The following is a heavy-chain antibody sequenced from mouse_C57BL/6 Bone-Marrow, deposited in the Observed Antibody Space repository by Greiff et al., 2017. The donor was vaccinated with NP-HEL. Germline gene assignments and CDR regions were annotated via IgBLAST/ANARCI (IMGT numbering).Heavy chain of an antibody. J-gene: IGHJ4*01. CDR2: IWTGGGT. D-gene: IGHD2-5*01. CDR3: ASYSNYYAKDY. Sequence: VKVVESGPGLVAPSQSLSITCTVSGFSLTSYAISWVRQPPGKGLEWLGEIWTGGGTNYNSALNSRLSIIKDNTKSQFFLKMNSLHTDDTARYYCASYSNYYAKDYWGQGTSVTVSS. CDR1: GFSLTSYA. V-gene: IGHV2-9-1*01.